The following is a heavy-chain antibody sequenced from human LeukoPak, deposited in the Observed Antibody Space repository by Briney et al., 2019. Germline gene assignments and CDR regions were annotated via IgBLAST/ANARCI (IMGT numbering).Heavy chain of an antibody. CDR3: ARGRVTMVRGSALGY. CDR1: GGSFSGYY. CDR2: INHSGST. V-gene: IGHV4-34*01. Sequence: SETLSLTCAVYGGSFSGYYWSWIRQPPGKGLEWIGEINHSGSTNYNPSLKSRVTISVDTFKNQFSLKLSSVTAADTAVYYCARGRVTMVRGSALGYWGQGTLVTVSS. D-gene: IGHD3-10*01. J-gene: IGHJ4*02.